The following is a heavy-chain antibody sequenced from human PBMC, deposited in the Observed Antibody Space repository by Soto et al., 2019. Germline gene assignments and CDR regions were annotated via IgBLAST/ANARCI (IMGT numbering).Heavy chain of an antibody. V-gene: IGHV4-39*01. D-gene: IGHD3-9*01. CDR3: ARLHYDILTGYFDY. J-gene: IGHJ4*02. Sequence: QLQLQESGPGLVKPSETLSLTCTVSGGSISSSSYYWGWIRQPPGKGLEWIGSIYYSGSTYYNPSLKSRVTISVDTSKNQFSLKLSSVTAADTAVYYCARLHYDILTGYFDYWGQGTLVTVSS. CDR2: IYYSGST. CDR1: GGSISSSSYY.